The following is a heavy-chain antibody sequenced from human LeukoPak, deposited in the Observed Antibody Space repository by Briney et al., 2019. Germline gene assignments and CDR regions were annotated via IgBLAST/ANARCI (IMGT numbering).Heavy chain of an antibody. CDR2: ISYDGSNK. Sequence: GGSLRLSCAAPGFTFSSYGMHWVRQAPGKGLEWVAVISYDGSNKYYADSVKGRFTISRDNSKNTLYLQMNSLRAEDTAVYYCAKNGAWYAYYYMDVWGKGTTVTVSS. J-gene: IGHJ6*03. CDR1: GFTFSSYG. D-gene: IGHD2-15*01. V-gene: IGHV3-30*18. CDR3: AKNGAWYAYYYMDV.